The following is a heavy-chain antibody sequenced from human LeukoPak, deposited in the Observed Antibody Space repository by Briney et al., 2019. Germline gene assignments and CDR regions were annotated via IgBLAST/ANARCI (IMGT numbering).Heavy chain of an antibody. CDR2: ISYDGSTK. Sequence: GGSLRLSCAASGFTFSTYAIHWVRQAPGKGPEWLAVISYDGSTKYYADSVKGRFTISRDNSKNTMYLQMNSLRAEDTAVYCCGGGLVRGPKDYWGQGTMVTVSS. CDR1: GFTFSTYA. V-gene: IGHV3-30*03. CDR3: GGGLVRGPKDY. D-gene: IGHD3-10*01. J-gene: IGHJ4*02.